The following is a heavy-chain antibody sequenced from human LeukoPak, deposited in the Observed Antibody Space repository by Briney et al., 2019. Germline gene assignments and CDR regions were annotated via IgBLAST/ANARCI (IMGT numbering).Heavy chain of an antibody. J-gene: IGHJ3*02. V-gene: IGHV1-69*04. CDR2: IIPILGIA. CDR3: ARDDTTDAFDI. CDR1: GGTFSSYA. Sequence: SVKVFCKASGGTFSSYAISWVRQAPGQGLEWMGRIIPILGIANYAQKFQGRVTITADKSTSTAYMELSSLRSEDTAVYYCARDDTTDAFDIWGQGTMVTVSS. D-gene: IGHD1-26*01.